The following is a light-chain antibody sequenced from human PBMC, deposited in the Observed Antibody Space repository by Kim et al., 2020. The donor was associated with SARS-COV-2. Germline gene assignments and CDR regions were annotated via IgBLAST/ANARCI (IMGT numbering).Light chain of an antibody. Sequence: MGQKRRLTAPGVRLRVYSATWHRQKPDQAPLPVIYGKNHRPSRIPYRFSCSRSGKTASLTITGAQAEDEADYYCNSRDSSGNHWVFGGGTQLTVL. J-gene: IGLJ3*02. CDR2: GKN. CDR3: NSRDSSGNHWV. CDR1: RLRVYS. V-gene: IGLV3-19*01.